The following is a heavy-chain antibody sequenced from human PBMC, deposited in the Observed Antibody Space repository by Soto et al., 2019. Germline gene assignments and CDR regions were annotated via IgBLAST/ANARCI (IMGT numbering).Heavy chain of an antibody. CDR3: ARSALYCSSTSCYSGWFDP. V-gene: IGHV1-18*01. Sequence: VASVKVSCKASGYTFTSYGISWVRQAPGQGLEWMGWISAYNGNTNYAQKLQGRVTMTTDTSTSTAYMELRSLRSDDTAVYYCARSALYCSSTSCYSGWFDPWGQGTLVTVSS. J-gene: IGHJ5*02. CDR1: GYTFTSYG. D-gene: IGHD2-2*01. CDR2: ISAYNGNT.